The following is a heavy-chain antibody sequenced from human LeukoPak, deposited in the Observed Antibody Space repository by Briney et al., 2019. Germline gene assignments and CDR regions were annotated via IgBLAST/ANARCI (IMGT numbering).Heavy chain of an antibody. D-gene: IGHD2-21*01. CDR1: GFTASRNY. Sequence: GGSLRLSCAASGFTASRNYMTWLRQAPGRGLEWGSILYSGGSAYYPDSVKGRSTFSRENSKNTLYLQMNSLRAEDTAVYYCARDWGGTNRYDYWGQGTLVTVS. CDR3: ARDWGGTNRYDY. CDR2: LYSGGSA. V-gene: IGHV3-66*01. J-gene: IGHJ4*02.